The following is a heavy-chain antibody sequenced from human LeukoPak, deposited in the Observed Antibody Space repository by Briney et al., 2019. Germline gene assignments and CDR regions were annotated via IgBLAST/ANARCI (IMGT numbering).Heavy chain of an antibody. D-gene: IGHD6-19*01. CDR3: ARDSSGWYHWFDP. CDR2: IYYSGST. CDR1: GGSFSGYY. V-gene: IGHV4-59*01. Sequence: SETLSLTCAVYGGSFSGYYWSWIRQPPGKGLEWIGYIYYSGSTNYNPSLKSRVTISVDTSKNQFSLKLSSVTAADTAAYYCARDSSGWYHWFDPWGQGTLVTVSS. J-gene: IGHJ5*02.